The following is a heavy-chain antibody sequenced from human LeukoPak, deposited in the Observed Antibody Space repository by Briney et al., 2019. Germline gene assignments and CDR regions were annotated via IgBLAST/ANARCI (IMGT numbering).Heavy chain of an antibody. CDR2: VYYSGST. D-gene: IGHD3-22*01. V-gene: IGHV4-59*11. CDR1: GDSISSHY. Sequence: PSETLFLTCTVSGDSISSHYWSWIRQPPGKGLEWIGYVYYSGSTNYNPSLKSRVTISVDTSKNQFSLKLSSVTAADAAMYYCARLYYDSSGQYYFDYWGQGTLVTVSS. J-gene: IGHJ4*02. CDR3: ARLYYDSSGQYYFDY.